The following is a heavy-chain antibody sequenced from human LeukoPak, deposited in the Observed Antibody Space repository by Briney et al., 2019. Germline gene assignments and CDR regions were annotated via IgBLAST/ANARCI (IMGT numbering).Heavy chain of an antibody. J-gene: IGHJ5*02. CDR1: GGSISSGGYF. CDR3: AREYCSSDTCYQDWFDP. V-gene: IGHV4-31*03. CDR2: IYYSGTT. Sequence: PSQTLSLTCTVSGGSISSGGYFWTWIRRHPGKGLEWIGNIYYSGTTHYNLSLKSRVTISVDTSKNQFSLKLTSVTAADTAVYYCAREYCSSDTCYQDWFDPWGQGTLVTVSS. D-gene: IGHD2-2*01.